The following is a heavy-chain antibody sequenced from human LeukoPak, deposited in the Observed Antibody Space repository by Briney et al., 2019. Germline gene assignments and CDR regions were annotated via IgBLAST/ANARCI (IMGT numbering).Heavy chain of an antibody. J-gene: IGHJ5*02. CDR1: GFTFSSYE. D-gene: IGHD5-18*01. CDR3: ARDSGYSYGAFDP. CDR2: ISSSGRTM. Sequence: GGSLRLSCAASGFTFSSYEMNWGRQAPGKGREWGSYISSSGRTMYYADSVKGRFTISRENAKNSLYLQMNSLRAEDTAVYYCARDSGYSYGAFDPWGQGTLVTVSS. V-gene: IGHV3-48*03.